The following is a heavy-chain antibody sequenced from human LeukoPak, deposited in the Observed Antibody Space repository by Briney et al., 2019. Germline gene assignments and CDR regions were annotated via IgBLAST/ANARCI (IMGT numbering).Heavy chain of an antibody. J-gene: IGHJ6*02. V-gene: IGHV4-4*07. CDR2: IYTSGST. CDR1: GGSISSYY. Sequence: PSETLSLTCTVSGGSISSYYWSWIRQPAGKGLEWIGRIYTSGSTNYNPSLKSRVTMSVDTSKNQFSLKLSSVTAADTAVYYCARGGDSGSWYYYYGMDVWGQGTTVTVSS. D-gene: IGHD6-13*01. CDR3: ARGGDSGSWYYYYGMDV.